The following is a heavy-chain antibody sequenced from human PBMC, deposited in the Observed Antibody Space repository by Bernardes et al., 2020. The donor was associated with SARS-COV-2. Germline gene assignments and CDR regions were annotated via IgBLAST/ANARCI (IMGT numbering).Heavy chain of an antibody. D-gene: IGHD4-4*01. CDR3: ARGKAVTTFYYYYNMDV. Sequence: SETLSLTCAVYGGSISGYYCTWIRQPPGKGLEWIGQINYSGSTNYNPSLKSRVTISVDTSKKKFSVKRSTVTAADTAVYYCARGKAVTTFYYYYNMDVWGQETTVTVSS. CDR2: INYSGST. J-gene: IGHJ6*02. CDR1: GGSISGYY. V-gene: IGHV4-34*01.